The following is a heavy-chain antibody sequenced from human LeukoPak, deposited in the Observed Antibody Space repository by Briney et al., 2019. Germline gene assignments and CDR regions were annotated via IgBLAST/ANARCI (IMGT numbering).Heavy chain of an antibody. CDR3: ARQPLGIDWFDP. D-gene: IGHD3-10*01. CDR2: IYYSGST. V-gene: IGHV4-31*03. Sequence: RASQTLSLTCTVSGGSISSGGYYWSWIRQHPGKGLEWIGYIYYSGSTNYNPSLKSRVTISVDTSKNQFSLKLSSVTAADTAVYYCARQPLGIDWFDPWGQGTLVTVSS. CDR1: GGSISSGGYY. J-gene: IGHJ5*02.